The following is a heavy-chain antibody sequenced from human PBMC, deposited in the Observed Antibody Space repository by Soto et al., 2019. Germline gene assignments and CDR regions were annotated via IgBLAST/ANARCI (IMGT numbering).Heavy chain of an antibody. D-gene: IGHD6-19*01. J-gene: IGHJ6*02. CDR3: ARLIAVAGIPYYYYYGMDV. Sequence: PSETLSLTCTVSGGSISSSSYHWGWIRQPPGKGLEWIGSIYYSGSTYYNPSLKSRVTISVDTSKNQFSLKLSSVTAADTAVYYCARLIAVAGIPYYYYYGMDVWGQGTTVT. V-gene: IGHV4-39*01. CDR2: IYYSGST. CDR1: GGSISSSSYH.